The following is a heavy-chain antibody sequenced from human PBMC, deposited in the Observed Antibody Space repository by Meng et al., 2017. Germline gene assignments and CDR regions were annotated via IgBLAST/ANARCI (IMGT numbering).Heavy chain of an antibody. CDR3: ARGPSEIVGAAAGAFNFDH. CDR1: VGSFSGYY. Sequence: SETLSLTCAVYVGSFSGYYWSWIRQPPGKGLEWIGEINHSGSTNYNPSLKSRATISVDTSKNQFSLKLSSVTAADTAVYYCARGPSEIVGAAAGAFNFDHWGQGTLVTVSS. J-gene: IGHJ4*02. V-gene: IGHV4-34*01. CDR2: INHSGST. D-gene: IGHD1-26*01.